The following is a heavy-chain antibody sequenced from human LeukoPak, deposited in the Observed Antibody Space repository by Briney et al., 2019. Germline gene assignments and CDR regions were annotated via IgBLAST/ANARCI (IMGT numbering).Heavy chain of an antibody. D-gene: IGHD4-17*01. Sequence: GRSLRLSCAASGFTFSSYGMHWVRQAPGKGLEWVAVIWYDGSSKYYADSVKGRFTISRDNSKNTLYLQMNSLRAEDTAVYYCAREDYGDYVFLDYWGQGTLVTVSS. CDR3: AREDYGDYVFLDY. J-gene: IGHJ4*02. CDR2: IWYDGSSK. V-gene: IGHV3-33*01. CDR1: GFTFSSYG.